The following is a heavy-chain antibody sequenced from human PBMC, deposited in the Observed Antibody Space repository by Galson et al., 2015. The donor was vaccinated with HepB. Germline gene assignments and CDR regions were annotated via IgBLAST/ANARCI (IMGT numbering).Heavy chain of an antibody. J-gene: IGHJ4*02. CDR1: GVTFSNYG. D-gene: IGHD6-19*01. Sequence: SLRLSCAASGVTFSNYGFHWVRQAPGKGLEWVTVISYDGRNKHYADSVKGRFTISRDNSKDMVYLQMNSLRAEDPALYYCAKDPYLYHALAGNMAGFDYWGQGTLVTVSS. V-gene: IGHV3-30*18. CDR2: ISYDGRNK. CDR3: AKDPYLYHALAGNMAGFDY.